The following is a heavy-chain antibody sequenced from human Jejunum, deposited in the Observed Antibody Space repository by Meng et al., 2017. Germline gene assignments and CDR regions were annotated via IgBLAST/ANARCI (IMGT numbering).Heavy chain of an antibody. D-gene: IGHD2-15*01. CDR3: ARDGGHGGELDY. J-gene: IGHJ4*02. CDR2: INQDGSAK. Sequence: GESLKISCVASGFSLITYSMNWVRQAPGKGLEWVAKINQDGSAKDYVDSVKGRITISRDNPKNSLELQMNSLRAEDTALYYCARDGGHGGELDYWGQGTLVTVSS. V-gene: IGHV3-7*01. CDR1: GFSLITYS.